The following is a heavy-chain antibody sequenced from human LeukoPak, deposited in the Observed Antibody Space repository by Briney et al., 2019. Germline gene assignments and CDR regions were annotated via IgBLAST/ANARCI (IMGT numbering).Heavy chain of an antibody. D-gene: IGHD1-26*01. CDR3: ARGGRIVGDNGNLDY. V-gene: IGHV4-4*02. J-gene: IGHJ4*02. Sequence: SGSLSLTCAASGCSISSSNWWRWVRQPPGKVLEWVGEIYHSGSTNYNPSHGSQVTISVDKSKNQVSLKLPSVTAADTAVYYCARGGRIVGDNGNLDYWGQGNLVTVSS. CDR1: GCSISSSNW. CDR2: IYHSGST.